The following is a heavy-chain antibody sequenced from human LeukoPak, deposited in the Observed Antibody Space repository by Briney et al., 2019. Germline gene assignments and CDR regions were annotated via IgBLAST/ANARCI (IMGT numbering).Heavy chain of an antibody. Sequence: SETLSLTCTVSGGSLSPYYWTWIRQPPRKALEWIGYIYHTGTTRYNPSLNSRVTISVETSKNQFSLRLNSVTAADTAIYYCARLDSGDHGNIPHWGQGTLVTVSS. J-gene: IGHJ1*01. D-gene: IGHD1-26*01. CDR1: GGSLSPYY. CDR3: ARLDSGDHGNIPH. V-gene: IGHV4-59*08. CDR2: IYHTGTT.